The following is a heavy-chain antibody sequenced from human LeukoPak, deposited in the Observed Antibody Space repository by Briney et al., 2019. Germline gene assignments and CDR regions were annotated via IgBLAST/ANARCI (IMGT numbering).Heavy chain of an antibody. V-gene: IGHV4-34*01. D-gene: IGHD6-13*01. CDR2: INHSGST. CDR1: GGSFSGYY. CDR3: ARGLGSSSWYPTPHFDY. J-gene: IGHJ4*02. Sequence: SETLSLTCAVYGGSFSGYYWSWIRQPPGRGLEWIGEINHSGSTNYNPSLKSRVTISVDTSKNQFSLKLSSVTAADTAVYYCARGLGSSSWYPTPHFDYWGQGTLVTVSS.